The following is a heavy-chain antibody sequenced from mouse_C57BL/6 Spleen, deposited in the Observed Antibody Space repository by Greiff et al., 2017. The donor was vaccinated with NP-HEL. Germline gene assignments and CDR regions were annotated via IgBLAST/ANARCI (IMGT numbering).Heavy chain of an antibody. CDR2: IYPGSGST. CDR1: GYTFTSYW. D-gene: IGHD1-1*01. CDR3: ARSDYYGSSPFYYFDC. V-gene: IGHV1-55*01. Sequence: QVQLQQPGAELVKPGASVKMSCKASGYTFTSYWITWVKQRPGQGLEWIGDIYPGSGSTNYNEKFKSKATLTVDTSSSTAYMQLSSLTSEDSAVYYCARSDYYGSSPFYYFDCWGQGTTLTVAS. J-gene: IGHJ2*01.